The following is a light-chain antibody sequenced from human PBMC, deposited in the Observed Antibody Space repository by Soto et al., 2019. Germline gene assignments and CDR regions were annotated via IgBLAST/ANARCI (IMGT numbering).Light chain of an antibody. CDR1: QGIGST. Sequence: EIVLTQSPAALSVSPGERVTLSCRASQGIGSTLAWYQQKPGQTPRLLIYDSSTRATGIPARFSGGGSGTDFTLTIDNLEPEDFAIYYCQQYGSSPPITFGQGTRLEIK. CDR2: DSS. CDR3: QQYGSSPPIT. V-gene: IGKV3-15*01. J-gene: IGKJ5*01.